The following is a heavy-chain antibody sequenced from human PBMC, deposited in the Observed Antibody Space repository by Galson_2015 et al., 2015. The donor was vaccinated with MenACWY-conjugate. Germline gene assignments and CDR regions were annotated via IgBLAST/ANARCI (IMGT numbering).Heavy chain of an antibody. CDR1: GDSVSSNSAA. CDR3: ARGITMVRGVNRYYYGMDV. J-gene: IGHJ6*02. V-gene: IGHV6-1*01. CDR2: TYYRSKWYN. D-gene: IGHD3-10*01. Sequence: CAISGDSVSSNSAAWNWIRQSPSRGLEWLGRTYYRSKWYNDYAVSVKSRITINPDTSKNQFSLQLNSVTPEDTAVYYCARGITMVRGVNRYYYGMDVWGQGTTVTVSS.